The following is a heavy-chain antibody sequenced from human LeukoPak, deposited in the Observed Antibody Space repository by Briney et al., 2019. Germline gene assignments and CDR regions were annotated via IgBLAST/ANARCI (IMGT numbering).Heavy chain of an antibody. D-gene: IGHD3-10*01. CDR2: IYYSGST. J-gene: IGHJ4*02. Sequence: SQTLSPTCTVSGGSISSGDYYWSWIRQPPGKGLEWIGYIYYSGSTYYNPSLKSRVTISVDTSKNQFSLKLSSVTAADTAVYYCARDSDGGSGTSDYWGQGTLVTVSS. CDR1: GGSISSGDYY. V-gene: IGHV4-30-4*08. CDR3: ARDSDGGSGTSDY.